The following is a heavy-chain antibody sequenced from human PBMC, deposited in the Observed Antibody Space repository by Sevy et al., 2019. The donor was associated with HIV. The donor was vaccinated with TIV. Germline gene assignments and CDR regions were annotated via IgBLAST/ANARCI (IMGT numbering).Heavy chain of an antibody. CDR1: GFSFISYP. J-gene: IGHJ4*02. V-gene: IGHV3-48*02. Sequence: GGSLSLSCAASGFSFISYPMSWVRQSLGKGLEWVSYIGRGGSPIYYADSLGGRFTISRDNAKNSLSLQMNGLRDDDTAVYYCARIRDGSEYLFDYWGQGTLVTVSS. D-gene: IGHD3-22*01. CDR3: ARIRDGSEYLFDY. CDR2: IGRGGSPI.